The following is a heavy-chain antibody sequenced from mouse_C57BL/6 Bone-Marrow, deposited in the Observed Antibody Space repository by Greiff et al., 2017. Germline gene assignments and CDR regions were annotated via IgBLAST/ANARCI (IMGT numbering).Heavy chain of an antibody. V-gene: IGHV1-64*01. Sequence: VQLQQPVAELVKPGASVKLSCKASGYTFTSYWMHWVKQRPGQGLEWIGMIHPDSGSTNYNEKFKSKATLTVDKSSSTAYMQLSSLASEDSAVYYCARRDYYGSSSHFDYWGQGTTLTVSS. CDR2: IHPDSGST. CDR3: ARRDYYGSSSHFDY. D-gene: IGHD1-1*01. CDR1: GYTFTSYW. J-gene: IGHJ2*01.